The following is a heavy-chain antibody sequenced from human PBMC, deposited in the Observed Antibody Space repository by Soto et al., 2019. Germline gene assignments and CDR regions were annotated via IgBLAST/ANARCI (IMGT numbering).Heavy chain of an antibody. CDR2: INPSGGST. J-gene: IGHJ4*02. CDR3: AGQYCSGGSCYTPDY. V-gene: IGHV1-46*01. D-gene: IGHD2-15*01. Sequence: QVQLVQSGAEVKKPGASVKVSCKASGYTFTSYFMHWVRQAPGQGLEWMGIINPSGGSTSYAQKCQGRGTMTRDTSTSTFYMERSSLRSEDTAVYYCAGQYCSGGSCYTPDYWGQGTLVTVSS. CDR1: GYTFTSYF.